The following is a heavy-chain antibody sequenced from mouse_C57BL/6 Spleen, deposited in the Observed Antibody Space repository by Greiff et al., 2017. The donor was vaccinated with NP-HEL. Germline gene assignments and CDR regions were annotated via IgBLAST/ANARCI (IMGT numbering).Heavy chain of an antibody. J-gene: IGHJ2*01. CDR3: AIHEKSNGHDVFDS. V-gene: IGHV1-62-2*01. D-gene: IGHD2-2*01. Sequence: VQLQQSGAELVKPGASVKLSCTASGYTFTEYTIHWVKQRPGQGLEWIAWFYPGSGSIKYNEKFKDKVKLTADKSSSTVYMELMRLTSEDSAFCFCAIHEKSNGHDVFDSWGQGTTLTVSS. CDR2: FYPGSGSI. CDR1: GYTFTEYT.